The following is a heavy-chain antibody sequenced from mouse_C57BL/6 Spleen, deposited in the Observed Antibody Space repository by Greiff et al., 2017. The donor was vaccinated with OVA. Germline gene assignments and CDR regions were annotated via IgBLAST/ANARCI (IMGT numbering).Heavy chain of an antibody. J-gene: IGHJ2*01. D-gene: IGHD1-1*02. CDR3: ARHYGYFDY. Sequence: EVQLQQSGPGLVKPSQSLSLTCSVTGYSITSGYYWNWIRQFPGNKLEWMGYISYDGSNNYNPSLKNRISITRDTSKNQFFLKLNSVTTEDTATYYCARHYGYFDYWGQGTTLTVSS. V-gene: IGHV3-6*01. CDR2: ISYDGSN. CDR1: GYSITSGYY.